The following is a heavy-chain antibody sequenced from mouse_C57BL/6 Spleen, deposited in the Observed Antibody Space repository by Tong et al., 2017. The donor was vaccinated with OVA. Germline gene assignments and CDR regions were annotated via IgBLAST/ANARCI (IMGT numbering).Heavy chain of an antibody. CDR3: ARDYYGSSWVYYFDY. CDR1: GYTFTSYW. Sequence: VQLQESGTELVKPGASVKLSCKASGYTFTSYWMHWVKQRPGQGLEWIGNINPSNGGTNYNEKFKSKATLTVDKSSSTAYMKLSSLTSEDSAVYYCARDYYGSSWVYYFDYWGQGTTLTVSS. J-gene: IGHJ2*01. D-gene: IGHD1-1*01. CDR2: INPSNGGT. V-gene: IGHV1-53*01.